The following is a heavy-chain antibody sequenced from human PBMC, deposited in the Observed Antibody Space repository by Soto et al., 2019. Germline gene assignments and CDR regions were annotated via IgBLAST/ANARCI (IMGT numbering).Heavy chain of an antibody. V-gene: IGHV1-2*02. D-gene: IGHD2-2*02. CDR3: ARDCASSYRLDAFDI. CDR1: GYTFSDYY. J-gene: IGHJ3*02. CDR2: ISPKSGGA. Sequence: ASVKVSCKAGGYTFSDYYIQWVRQAPGQGLEYMGWISPKSGGAAYAQKFRGRVTMTRDTSTSTVYMELSSLRYEDKAVYYCARDCASSYRLDAFDIWGQGTMVT.